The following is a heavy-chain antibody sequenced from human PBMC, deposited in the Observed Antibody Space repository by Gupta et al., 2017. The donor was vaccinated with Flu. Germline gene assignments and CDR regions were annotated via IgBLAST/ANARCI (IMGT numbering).Heavy chain of an antibody. Sequence: AISWVRQAPGQGLEWMGGIIPIFGTANYAQKFQGRVTITADKSTSTAYMELSSLRSEDTAVYYCATTYYDFWSGYYQFDYWGQGTLVTVSS. CDR1: A. D-gene: IGHD3-3*01. J-gene: IGHJ4*02. V-gene: IGHV1-69*06. CDR2: IIPIFGTA. CDR3: ATTYYDFWSGYYQFDY.